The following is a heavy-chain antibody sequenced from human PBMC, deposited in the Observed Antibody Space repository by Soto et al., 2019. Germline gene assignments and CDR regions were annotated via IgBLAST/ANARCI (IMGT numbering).Heavy chain of an antibody. V-gene: IGHV3-74*01. J-gene: IGHJ4*02. Sequence: EVQLVESGGGLVQPGGSLRLSCEASGFTFSTFWMHWVRQAPGKGLVWFSRINSDGSSTNYADSVKGRVTISRDNAKNTLYLQLNSLRPEDTAVYYCARDFEYWGQGTLVTVSS. CDR1: GFTFSTFW. CDR2: INSDGSST. CDR3: ARDFEY.